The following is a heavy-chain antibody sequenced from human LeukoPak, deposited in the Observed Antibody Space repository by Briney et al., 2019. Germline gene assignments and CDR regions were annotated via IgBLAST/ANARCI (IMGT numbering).Heavy chain of an antibody. CDR2: IYYSGST. CDR1: GGSISSYY. D-gene: IGHD3-22*01. V-gene: IGHV4-59*01. Sequence: PSETLSLTCTVSGGSISSYYWSWIRQPPGKGLEWIGYIYYSGSTNYNPSLKSRVTISVDTSKNQFSLKLSSVTAADTAVYYCARMGYDSSGYLGPNAFDIWGQGTMVTVSS. J-gene: IGHJ3*02. CDR3: ARMGYDSSGYLGPNAFDI.